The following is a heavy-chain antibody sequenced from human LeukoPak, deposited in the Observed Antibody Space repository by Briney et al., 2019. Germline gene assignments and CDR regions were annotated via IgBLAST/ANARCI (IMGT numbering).Heavy chain of an antibody. D-gene: IGHD3-3*01. CDR3: AKDASPGRITIFEVVISKSFDY. V-gene: IGHV3-23*01. CDR1: GFTFSSYA. Sequence: GGSLRLSCAASGFTFSSYAMSWVRQAPGKGLEWVSAISGSGGRTYYADSVKGRFTISRDNSKNTLYLQMNSLRAEDTAVYYWAKDASPGRITIFEVVISKSFDYWGQGTLVTVSS. J-gene: IGHJ4*02. CDR2: ISGSGGRT.